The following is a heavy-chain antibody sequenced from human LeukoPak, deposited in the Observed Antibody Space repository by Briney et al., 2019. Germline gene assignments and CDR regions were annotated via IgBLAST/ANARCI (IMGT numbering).Heavy chain of an antibody. V-gene: IGHV4-59*01. CDR2: IYYSGST. J-gene: IGHJ5*02. Sequence: SETLSLTCTVSGGSISSYYWSWIRQPPGKGLEWIGYIYYSGSTNYNPSLKSRVTISVDTSKNQFSLKLSSVTAADTAVYYCARVTSDDYDILTGYQNNWFDPWGQGTLVTVSS. CDR1: GGSISSYY. CDR3: ARVTSDDYDILTGYQNNWFDP. D-gene: IGHD3-9*01.